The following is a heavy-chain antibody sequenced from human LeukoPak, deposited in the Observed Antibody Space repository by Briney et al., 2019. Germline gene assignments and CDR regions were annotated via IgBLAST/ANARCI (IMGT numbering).Heavy chain of an antibody. Sequence: LETLSLTCTVSGGSISSYYWSWIRQPPGKGLEWIGYIYYSGSTNYNPSLKSRVTISVDTSKNQSSLRLSSVTAADTAVYYCARQECSSTSCYSPLAVWGQGTTVTVSS. D-gene: IGHD2-2*02. J-gene: IGHJ6*02. CDR2: IYYSGST. CDR1: GGSISSYY. CDR3: ARQECSSTSCYSPLAV. V-gene: IGHV4-59*08.